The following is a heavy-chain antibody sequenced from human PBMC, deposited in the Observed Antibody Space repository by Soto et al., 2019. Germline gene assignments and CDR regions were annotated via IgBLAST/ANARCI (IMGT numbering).Heavy chain of an antibody. CDR3: ARLAVAGTSDY. CDR2: IIPIFGTA. V-gene: IGHV1-69*13. CDR1: VGTFNSYA. J-gene: IGHJ4*02. D-gene: IGHD6-19*01. Sequence: SVKVSCKASVGTFNSYAISWVRQAPGQGLEWMGGIIPIFGTANYAQKFQGRVTITADESTSTAYMELSSLRSEDTAVYYCARLAVAGTSDYWGQGTLVTVSS.